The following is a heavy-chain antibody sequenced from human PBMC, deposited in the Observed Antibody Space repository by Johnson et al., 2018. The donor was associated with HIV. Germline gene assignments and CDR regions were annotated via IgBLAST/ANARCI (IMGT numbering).Heavy chain of an antibody. J-gene: IGHJ3*02. Sequence: QVQLVESGGGVVQPGRSLRLSCAASGFTFSSYAMHWVRQAPGKGLEWVAVISYDGSNKYYADSVKGRFTISRDNSKNTLYLQMNSLRAEDTAVYYCARGRRIQLWLLADAFDIWGQGTMVTVS. V-gene: IGHV3-30*04. CDR2: ISYDGSNK. CDR3: ARGRRIQLWLLADAFDI. D-gene: IGHD5-18*01. CDR1: GFTFSSYA.